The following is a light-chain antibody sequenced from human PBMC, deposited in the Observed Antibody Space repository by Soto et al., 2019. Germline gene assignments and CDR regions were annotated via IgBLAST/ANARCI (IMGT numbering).Light chain of an antibody. CDR3: SSYTTSSFVV. Sequence: SALTQSASVSGSPGQSITISCTGTSSDVGDYNFVSWYQQHPGKAPKLMIYEVSNRPSGVSNRFSGSKSGNTASLTISGLQAEDEADYFCSSYTTSSFVVFGGGTKVTVL. CDR2: EVS. CDR1: SSDVGDYNF. J-gene: IGLJ2*01. V-gene: IGLV2-14*01.